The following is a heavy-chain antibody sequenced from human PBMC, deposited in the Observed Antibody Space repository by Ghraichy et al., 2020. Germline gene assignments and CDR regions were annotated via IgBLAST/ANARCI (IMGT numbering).Heavy chain of an antibody. V-gene: IGHV3-48*02. D-gene: IGHD4-17*01. CDR2: IRSSSSTI. Sequence: LSLTCAASGFTFSSYSMNWVRQAPGKGLEWVSYIRSSSSTIYYADSVKGRFTILRDNAKDSLYLQMNSLRDEDTAVYYCARDDYGDYAPNGYFDLWGRGTLVTVSS. CDR3: ARDDYGDYAPNGYFDL. CDR1: GFTFSSYS. J-gene: IGHJ2*01.